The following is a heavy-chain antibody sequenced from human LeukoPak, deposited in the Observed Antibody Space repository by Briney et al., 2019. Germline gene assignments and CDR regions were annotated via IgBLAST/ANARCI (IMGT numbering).Heavy chain of an antibody. CDR2: INHSGST. CDR3: ARVRKRYCSSTSCFYYYYYMDV. CDR1: GGSFSGYY. V-gene: IGHV4-34*01. J-gene: IGHJ6*03. D-gene: IGHD2-2*01. Sequence: PSETLSLTCAVYGGSFSGYYWSWIRQPPGKGLEWIGEINHSGSTNYNPSLKSRVTISVDTSKNQLSLKLSSVTAADTAVYYCARVRKRYCSSTSCFYYYYYMDVWGKGTTVTVSS.